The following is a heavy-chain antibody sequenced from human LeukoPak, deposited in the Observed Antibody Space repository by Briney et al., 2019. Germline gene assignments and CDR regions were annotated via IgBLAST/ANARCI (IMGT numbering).Heavy chain of an antibody. CDR3: ARGYSSSWYTPFDY. CDR1: GFTFSSYG. D-gene: IGHD6-13*01. CDR2: IWYDGSNK. J-gene: IGHJ4*02. V-gene: IGHV3-33*01. Sequence: AGGSLRLSCAASGFTFSSYGMHWVRQAPGKGLEWVAVIWYDGSNKYYADSVKGRFTISRDNSKNTLYLQMNSLRAEDTAVYYCARGYSSSWYTPFDYWGQGTLVTVSS.